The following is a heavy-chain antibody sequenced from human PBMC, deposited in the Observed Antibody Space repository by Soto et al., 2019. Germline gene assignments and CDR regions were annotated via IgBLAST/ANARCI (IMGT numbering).Heavy chain of an antibody. CDR1: GYSFSSYW. CDR3: ARPKVTGRWYNGMDV. D-gene: IGHD2-15*01. CDR2: IYPGDSDT. J-gene: IGHJ6*02. V-gene: IGHV5-51*01. Sequence: PGESLKISCKGSGYSFSSYWIGWVRQMPGKGLECMGIIYPGDSDTRYSPSFQGQVTISADKSISTAYLQWSSLKASDTAMYYCARPKVTGRWYNGMDVWCQGTTLTVSS.